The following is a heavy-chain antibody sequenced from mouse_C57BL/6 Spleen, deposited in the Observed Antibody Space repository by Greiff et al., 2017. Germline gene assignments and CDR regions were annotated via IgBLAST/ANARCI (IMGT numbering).Heavy chain of an antibody. CDR3: ARFHYGSSFAY. CDR1: GYTFTSYW. J-gene: IGHJ2*01. CDR2: IHPNSGST. Sequence: VQLQQSGAELVKPGASVKLSCKASGYTFTSYWMHWVKQRPGQGLEWIGMIHPNSGSTNYNEKFKSKATLTVDKSSSTAYMQLSSLTSEDSAVYYCARFHYGSSFAYWGQGTTLTVSS. D-gene: IGHD1-1*01. V-gene: IGHV1-64*01.